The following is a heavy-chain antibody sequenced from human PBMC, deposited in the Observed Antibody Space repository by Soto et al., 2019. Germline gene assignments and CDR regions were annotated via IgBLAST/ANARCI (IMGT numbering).Heavy chain of an antibody. CDR1: GGSISSSYC. D-gene: IGHD1-26*01. CDR2: IYHSGST. Sequence: SETLSLTCAVSGGSISSSYCWSWVRQPPGKGLEWIGEIYHSGSTNYNPSLKSRVTISVDKSKNQFSLKLSSVTAADTAVYYCARVSGSYYYGMDVWGQGTTVTVSS. V-gene: IGHV4-4*02. J-gene: IGHJ6*02. CDR3: ARVSGSYYYGMDV.